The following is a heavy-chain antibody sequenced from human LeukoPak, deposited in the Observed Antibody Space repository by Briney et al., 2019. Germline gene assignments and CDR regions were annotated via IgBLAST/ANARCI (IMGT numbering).Heavy chain of an antibody. D-gene: IGHD3-22*01. J-gene: IGHJ2*01. CDR2: IYYSGST. Sequence: SETLSLTCTVSGGSISSYYGSWIRQPPGKGLEWIGYIYYSGSTNYNPSLKSRVTISVDTSKNQFSLKLSSVTAADTAVYYCARHEGGYSSGYFRQPGWYFDLWGRGTLVTVSS. V-gene: IGHV4-59*01. CDR3: ARHEGGYSSGYFRQPGWYFDL. CDR1: GGSISSYY.